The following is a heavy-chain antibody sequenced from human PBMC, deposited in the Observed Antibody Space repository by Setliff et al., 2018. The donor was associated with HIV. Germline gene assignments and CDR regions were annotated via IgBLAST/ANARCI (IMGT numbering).Heavy chain of an antibody. CDR3: ARGGANPSWFDS. V-gene: IGHV3-48*04. J-gene: IGHJ5*01. D-gene: IGHD3-16*01. Sequence: GGSLRLSCAASGFNFKTYGMTWVRQAPGKGLDWVAHIGSSNHGIHYTASVQGRFTVSRDNAKNTLYLQMDSLRAEDTAVYYCARGGANPSWFDSWGQGTLVTVSS. CDR1: GFNFKTYG. CDR2: IGSSNHGI.